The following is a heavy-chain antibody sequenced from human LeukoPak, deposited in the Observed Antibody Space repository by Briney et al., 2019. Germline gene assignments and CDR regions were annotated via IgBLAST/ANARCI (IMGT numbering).Heavy chain of an antibody. CDR2: ITYDGSDK. J-gene: IGHJ3*01. V-gene: IGHV3-30-3*01. D-gene: IGHD1-26*01. CDR1: GLTFSSYA. Sequence: RRFLRLSCAASGLTFSSYAMHWVREAPGTRLEWLAVITYDGSDKYYADSVKGRFTISRDNSKNTLYLQMNSLGADDTAVYYCAKAFQRGWERDAFAFWGQGTLVTVSS. CDR3: AKAFQRGWERDAFAF.